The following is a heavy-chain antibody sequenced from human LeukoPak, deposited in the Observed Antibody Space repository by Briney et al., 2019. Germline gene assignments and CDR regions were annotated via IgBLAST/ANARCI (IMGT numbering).Heavy chain of an antibody. CDR2: IWFDGSDK. V-gene: IGHV3-33*01. CDR3: ARGYRSNGLAFFDD. D-gene: IGHD3-16*02. Sequence: GGSLGLSCAASGFTFSSYDMHWVRQAPGKGLEWVSLIWFDGSDKYYADSVKGRFTVSRDNSENTLHLQMTSLRADDTALYYCARGYRSNGLAFFDDWGQGTLVTVSS. J-gene: IGHJ4*02. CDR1: GFTFSSYD.